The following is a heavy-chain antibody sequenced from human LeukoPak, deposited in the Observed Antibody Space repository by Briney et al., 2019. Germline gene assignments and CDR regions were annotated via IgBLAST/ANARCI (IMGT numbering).Heavy chain of an antibody. CDR2: IKGDGSET. CDR1: GFIFSNNW. Sequence: GSLRLSCAASGFIFSNNWMSWVRQAPGKGLEWVANIKGDGSETYYVDSVKGRFTISRDNTRNSLYLQMNSLRADDTATYYCTRDDFSGSYCDWGHGTLVTVSS. CDR3: TRDDFSGSYCD. D-gene: IGHD1-26*01. J-gene: IGHJ4*01. V-gene: IGHV3-7*01.